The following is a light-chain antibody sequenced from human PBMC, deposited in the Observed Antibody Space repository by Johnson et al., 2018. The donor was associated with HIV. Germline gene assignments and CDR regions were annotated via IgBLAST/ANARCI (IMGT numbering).Light chain of an antibody. CDR3: GTWACSLSAHV. V-gene: IGLV1-51*01. J-gene: IGLJ1*01. CDR1: SSNIGNNY. CDR2: DNN. Sequence: QSVLTQPPSVSAAPGQKVTISCSGSSSNIGNNYVSWYQQLPGTAPKLLIYDNNKRPSGIPDRFSVSKSGTSATLGITGLQTGDEADYYCGTWACSLSAHVFGTGTKVTV.